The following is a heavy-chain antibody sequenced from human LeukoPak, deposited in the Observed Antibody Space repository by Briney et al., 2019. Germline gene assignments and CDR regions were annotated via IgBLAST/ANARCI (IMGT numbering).Heavy chain of an antibody. CDR1: GYTFTSYD. V-gene: IGHV1-8*01. J-gene: IGHJ5*02. CDR3: ARDQRYCSGGSCYPGWFDP. D-gene: IGHD2-15*01. Sequence: ASVKVSCKASGYTFTSYDINWVRQATGQGLEWMGWMNPNSGNTGYAQKFQGRVTMTRNTSISTAYMELSSLRSEDTAVYYCARDQRYCSGGSCYPGWFDPWGQGTLVTVSS. CDR2: MNPNSGNT.